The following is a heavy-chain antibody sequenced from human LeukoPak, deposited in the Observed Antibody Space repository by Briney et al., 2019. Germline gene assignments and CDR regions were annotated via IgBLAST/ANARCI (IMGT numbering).Heavy chain of an antibody. CDR2: IASDGSHT. D-gene: IGHD3-10*01. V-gene: IGHV3-30-3*01. J-gene: IGHJ3*02. Sequence: PGRSLRLSCAASGFTFSTYFMHWVRQAPGKGLEWVAVIASDGSHTFYVESVKGRFTISRDNSKNTLYSQMNSLRAEDTAVYFCARERQDTIVHSGAFDIWGQGTIVTVSS. CDR3: ARERQDTIVHSGAFDI. CDR1: GFTFSTYF.